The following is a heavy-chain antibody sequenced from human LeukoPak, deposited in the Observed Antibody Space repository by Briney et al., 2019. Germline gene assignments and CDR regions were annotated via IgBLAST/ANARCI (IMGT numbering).Heavy chain of an antibody. Sequence: SQTLSLTCTVSGGSISSGGHYWSWIRQHPGKGLEWIGYIYYSGSTYYNPSLKSRVTISVDTSKNQFSLKLSSVTAADTAVYYCARSGQLVNWFDPWGQGTLVAVSS. CDR2: IYYSGST. V-gene: IGHV4-31*03. D-gene: IGHD6-13*01. CDR3: ARSGQLVNWFDP. CDR1: GGSISSGGHY. J-gene: IGHJ5*02.